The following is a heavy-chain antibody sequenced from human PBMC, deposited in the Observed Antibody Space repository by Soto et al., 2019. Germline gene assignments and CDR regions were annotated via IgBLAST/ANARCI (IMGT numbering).Heavy chain of an antibody. D-gene: IGHD6-19*01. CDR1: GFTFSSYA. J-gene: IGHJ3*02. V-gene: IGHV3-23*01. Sequence: GGSLRLSCAASGFTFSSYAMSWVRQAPGKGLEWVSAISGSGGSTYYADSVKDRFTISRDNSKNTLYLQMNSLRAEDTAVYYCAKDQKQAVALIYGAFDIWGQGTMVTVSS. CDR3: AKDQKQAVALIYGAFDI. CDR2: ISGSGGST.